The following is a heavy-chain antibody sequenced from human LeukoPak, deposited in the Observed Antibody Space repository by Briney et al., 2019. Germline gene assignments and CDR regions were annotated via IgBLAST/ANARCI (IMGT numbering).Heavy chain of an antibody. CDR2: IYHSGST. Sequence: SETLSLTCTLSGGSISTYYWSWIRQPPGKGLEWIGYIYHSGSTNYNPSLKSRVTISVDTSKNQFSLKLSSVTAADTAVYYCARGSRYSPYYYYYGMDVWGQGTTVTVSS. J-gene: IGHJ6*02. CDR3: ARGSRYSPYYYYYGMDV. D-gene: IGHD5-18*01. V-gene: IGHV4-59*01. CDR1: GGSISTYY.